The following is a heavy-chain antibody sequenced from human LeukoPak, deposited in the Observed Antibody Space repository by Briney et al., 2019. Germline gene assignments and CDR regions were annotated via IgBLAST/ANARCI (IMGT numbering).Heavy chain of an antibody. CDR2: INLDGTEE. D-gene: IGHD3/OR15-3a*01. V-gene: IGHV3-7*01. CDR3: ASGRHDFLH. J-gene: IGHJ4*02. Sequence: GGSLRLSCVASGFTFSSYAMHWVRQAPGKGLEWVANINLDGTEEHYVDSSLKGRFTISRDNAKNSLYLQMTSLRVEDAAVYYCASGRHDFLHWGQGTLVTVSS. CDR1: GFTFSSYA.